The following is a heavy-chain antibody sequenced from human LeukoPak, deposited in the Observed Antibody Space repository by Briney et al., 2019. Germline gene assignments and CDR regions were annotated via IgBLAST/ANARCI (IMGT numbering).Heavy chain of an antibody. CDR3: ARRFSGYSYGRHYYYYYYMDV. D-gene: IGHD5-18*01. CDR2: INHSGST. CDR1: GGSFSGYY. V-gene: IGHV4-34*01. J-gene: IGHJ6*03. Sequence: SETLSLTCAVYGGSFSGYYWSWIRQPPGKGLEWIGEINHSGSTNYNPSLKSRVTISVDTSKNQFSLKLSSVTAADTAVYYCARRFSGYSYGRHYYYYYYMDVWGKGTTVTVSS.